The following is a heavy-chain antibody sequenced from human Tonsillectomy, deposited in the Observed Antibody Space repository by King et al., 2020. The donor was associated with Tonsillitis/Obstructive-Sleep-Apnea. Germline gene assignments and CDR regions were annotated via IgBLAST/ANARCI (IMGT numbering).Heavy chain of an antibody. D-gene: IGHD2-2*01. CDR3: ARGGYCSSTSCPEGSYYYYMDV. CDR2: ISYDRSNK. J-gene: IGHJ6*03. V-gene: IGHV3-30*04. Sequence: VQLVESGGGVVQPGRSLRLSCAASGFTFSSYAMHWVRQAPGKGLEWVAVISYDRSNKYYADSVKGLFTISRDNSKNTLYLHMNSLRAEDTAVYYCARGGYCSSTSCPEGSYYYYMDVWGKGTTVTVSS. CDR1: GFTFSSYA.